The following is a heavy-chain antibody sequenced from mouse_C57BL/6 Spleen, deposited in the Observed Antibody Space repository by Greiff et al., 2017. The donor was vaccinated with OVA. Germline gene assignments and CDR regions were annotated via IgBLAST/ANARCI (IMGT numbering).Heavy chain of an antibody. J-gene: IGHJ2*01. CDR2: ISDGGSYT. V-gene: IGHV5-4*01. CDR3: ARENWGGDFDY. D-gene: IGHD4-1*01. CDR1: GFTFSSYA. Sequence: EVKVEESGGGLVKPGGSLKLSCAASGFTFSSYAMSWVRQTPEMRLEWVATISDGGSYTYYPDNVKGRFTIFRDNAKNNLYLQMRHLKSEDKARYRCARENWGGDFDYWGQGTTLTVSS.